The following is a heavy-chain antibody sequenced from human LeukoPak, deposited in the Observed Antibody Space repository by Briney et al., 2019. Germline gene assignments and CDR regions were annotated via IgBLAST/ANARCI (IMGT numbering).Heavy chain of an antibody. D-gene: IGHD2-2*01. CDR2: MSYSGST. J-gene: IGHJ4*02. CDR3: ARHDCSSTSCYLLDY. Sequence: SETLSLTCAVYGGSFSGYYWSWIRQPPGKGLEWIGSMSYSGSTYYNPSLKSRVTISVDTSKNQFSLKLSSVTAADTAVYYCARHDCSSTSCYLLDYWGQGTLVTVSS. V-gene: IGHV4-34*01. CDR1: GGSFSGYY.